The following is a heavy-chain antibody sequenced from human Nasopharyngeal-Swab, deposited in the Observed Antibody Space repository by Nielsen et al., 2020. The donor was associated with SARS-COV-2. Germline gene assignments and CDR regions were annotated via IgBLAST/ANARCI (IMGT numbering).Heavy chain of an antibody. V-gene: IGHV4-31*03. CDR1: GGSISSGGYY. CDR3: ARGEFGGVIVLDAFDI. CDR2: IYYSGST. J-gene: IGHJ3*02. Sequence: SETLSLTYTVSGGSISSGGYYWSWIRQHPGKGLEWIGYIYYSGSTYYNPSLKSRVTISVDTSKNQFSLKLSSVTAADTAVYYCARGEFGGVIVLDAFDIWGQGTMVTVSS. D-gene: IGHD3-16*02.